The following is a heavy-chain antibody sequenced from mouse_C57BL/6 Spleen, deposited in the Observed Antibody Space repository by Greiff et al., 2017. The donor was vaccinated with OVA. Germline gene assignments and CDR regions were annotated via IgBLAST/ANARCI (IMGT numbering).Heavy chain of an antibody. CDR2: IDPSDSYT. D-gene: IGHD1-1*01. CDR1: GYTFTSYW. CDR3: ARGDYYGSSPWFAY. V-gene: IGHV1-50*01. J-gene: IGHJ3*01. Sequence: VKLQQPGAELVKPGASVKLSCKASGYTFTSYWMQWVTQRPGQGLEWIGAIDPSDSYTNSNLKFKGQATLTVDTSSSTAYMQLSSLTSEDSAVYYCARGDYYGSSPWFAYWGQGTLVTVSA.